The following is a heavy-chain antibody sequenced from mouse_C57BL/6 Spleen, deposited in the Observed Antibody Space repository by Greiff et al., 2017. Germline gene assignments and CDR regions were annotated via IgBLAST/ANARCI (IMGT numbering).Heavy chain of an antibody. V-gene: IGHV1-81*01. CDR1: GYTFTSYG. Sequence: VKLMESGAELARPGASVKLSCKASGYTFTSYGISWVKQRTGQGLEWIGEIYPRSGNTYYNEKFKGKATLTADKSSSTAYMELRSLTSEDSAVYFCAREGDYYAMDYWGQGTSVTVSS. CDR2: IYPRSGNT. CDR3: AREGDYYAMDY. J-gene: IGHJ4*01.